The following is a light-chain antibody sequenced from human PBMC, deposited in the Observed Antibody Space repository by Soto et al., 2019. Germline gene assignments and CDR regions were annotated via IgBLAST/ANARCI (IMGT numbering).Light chain of an antibody. V-gene: IGKV3-15*01. CDR1: QSVSSS. CDR2: RAA. CDR3: RQYNNWPPWT. Sequence: IVLTQSPGTVSLSPGERATLSCRASQSVSSSSAWYQQQPRQAAPRLILRAATRATGITPRWSGNGSGTEFTITISSLLYADVGVCYCRQYNNWPPWTFGQGTKVDI. J-gene: IGKJ1*01.